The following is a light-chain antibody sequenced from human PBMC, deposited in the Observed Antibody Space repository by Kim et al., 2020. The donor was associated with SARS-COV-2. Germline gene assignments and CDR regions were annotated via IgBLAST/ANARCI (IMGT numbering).Light chain of an antibody. CDR2: AAS. Sequence: DIQMTQSPSSLSASVGDRVTITCRASQGIRNELGWYQQKPGKAPKRLIYAASSLQSGVPSRFSGSGSETDFTLTITSLQPEDFATYYCQQTSSAPRTFGQGTKVDIK. J-gene: IGKJ1*01. CDR3: QQTSSAPRT. V-gene: IGKV1-17*01. CDR1: QGIRNE.